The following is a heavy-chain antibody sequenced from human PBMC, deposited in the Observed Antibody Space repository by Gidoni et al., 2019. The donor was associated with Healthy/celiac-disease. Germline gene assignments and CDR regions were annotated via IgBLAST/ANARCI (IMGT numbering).Heavy chain of an antibody. J-gene: IGHJ4*02. D-gene: IGHD6-13*01. CDR2: ISWDGGST. V-gene: IGHV3-43*01. Sequence: EVQLVESGGVVVQPGGSLILSCAASGFTFDDYTMHWVRQAPGKGLEWVSLISWDGGSTYYADSVKGRFTISRDNSKNSLYLQMNSLRTEDTALYYCAGEGIAAAGPIDYWGQGTLVTVSS. CDR1: GFTFDDYT. CDR3: AGEGIAAAGPIDY.